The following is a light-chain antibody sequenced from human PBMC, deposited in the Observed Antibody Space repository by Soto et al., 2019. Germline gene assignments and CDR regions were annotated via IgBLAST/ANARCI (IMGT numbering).Light chain of an antibody. J-gene: IGLJ2*01. CDR2: GNS. CDR3: QSYDSSLSGSEV. Sequence: QSVLTQPPSVSGAPGQRVTISCTGSSSNIGAGYDVHWYQQLPGTAPKLLIYGNSNRPSGVPDRFSGSKSGTSASLAITGLQAEDEADYYGQSYDSSLSGSEVVGGGTKVTVL. CDR1: SSNIGAGYD. V-gene: IGLV1-40*01.